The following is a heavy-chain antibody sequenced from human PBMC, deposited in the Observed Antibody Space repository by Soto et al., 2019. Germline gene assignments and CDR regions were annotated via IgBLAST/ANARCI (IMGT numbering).Heavy chain of an antibody. CDR3: VRGGIAGHRFAR. Sequence: QVQLQESGPGLVQPSETLALTCSVSRAFINSGGFYYSSIRQPPGKGMEWLGYIFHSGSTLYTPSLRGRLTLSADMSRNQLILHLTSVTAADTGVYYCVRGGIAGHRFARWVQVILVNVSS. CDR2: IFHSGST. CDR1: RAFINSGGFY. D-gene: IGHD2-21*01. J-gene: IGHJ5*02. V-gene: IGHV4-31*03.